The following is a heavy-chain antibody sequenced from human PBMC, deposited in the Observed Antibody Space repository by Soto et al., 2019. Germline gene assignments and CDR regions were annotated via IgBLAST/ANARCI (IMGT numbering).Heavy chain of an antibody. J-gene: IGHJ4*02. CDR1: GGSISTAHS. CDR3: ARAVALPGLFYFDY. V-gene: IGHV4-4*02. CDR2: IYNSGSA. Sequence: PSETLSLTCAVSGGSISTAHSWSWVRQTPGKGLEWIAEIYNSGSANYNPSLKSRVTISVDKSKNQFSLKLISVTAADTAIYFCARAVALPGLFYFDYWGQGTLVTVSS. D-gene: IGHD1-1*01.